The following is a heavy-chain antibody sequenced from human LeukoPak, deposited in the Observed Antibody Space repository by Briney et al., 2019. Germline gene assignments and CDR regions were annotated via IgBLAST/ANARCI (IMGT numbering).Heavy chain of an antibody. CDR1: GFTFSNYA. J-gene: IGHJ4*02. Sequence: PGGSLRLSCAASGFTFSNYAMNWVRQAPGKGLEWVAVISGNGGRTYYADSVKGRFTISRDYSKNTLYLQMNSLRAEDTAVYYCAKVEAARPGGHLVGWGQGTLVTVSS. V-gene: IGHV3-23*01. CDR2: ISGNGGRT. CDR3: AKVEAARPGGHLVG. D-gene: IGHD6-6*01.